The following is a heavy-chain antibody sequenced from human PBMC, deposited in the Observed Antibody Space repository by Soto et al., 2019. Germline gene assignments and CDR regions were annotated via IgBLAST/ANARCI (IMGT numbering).Heavy chain of an antibody. V-gene: IGHV1-18*01. CDR3: CRRKGAMDV. J-gene: IGHJ6*02. Sequence: QVQLVQSGAEVKKPGASVKVSCKTSGYTFSSYGISWVRQAPGQGLEWMGWISAYNGDTNYAQKFQGRVTMTTDTSTSTAYMDLKSLRSDDTAIYYCCRRKGAMDVWGQGTTVTVSS. CDR1: GYTFSSYG. CDR2: ISAYNGDT.